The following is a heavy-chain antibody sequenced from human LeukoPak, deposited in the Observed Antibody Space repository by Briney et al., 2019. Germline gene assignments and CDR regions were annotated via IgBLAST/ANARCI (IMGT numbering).Heavy chain of an antibody. V-gene: IGHV3-9*03. CDR3: AKDSGLGSSGWYYFAY. J-gene: IGHJ4*02. CDR2: ISWNSGSI. CDR1: GFTLDDYA. Sequence: HPGGSLRLSCAASGFTLDDYAIHWVRQAPRQGLEWVSGISWNSGSIGYAASVKGRFTISRDNAKNSLYLQMNSLRAEDMALYYCAKDSGLGSSGWYYFAYWGQGTLVTVSS. D-gene: IGHD6-19*01.